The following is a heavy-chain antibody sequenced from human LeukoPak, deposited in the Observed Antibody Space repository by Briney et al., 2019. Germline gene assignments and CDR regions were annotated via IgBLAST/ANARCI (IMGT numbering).Heavy chain of an antibody. V-gene: IGHV4-34*01. Sequence: SETLSLTCAVYGGSFSGYYWNWIRQPPGKGLEWIGEINHSGSTNYNPSLKSRVTISVHTSKNQFSLKLSSVTAADTAVYYCARARSCSGGTCFRSFDYWGQGTLVTVFS. CDR2: INHSGST. CDR1: GGSFSGYY. CDR3: ARARSCSGGTCFRSFDY. J-gene: IGHJ4*02. D-gene: IGHD2-15*01.